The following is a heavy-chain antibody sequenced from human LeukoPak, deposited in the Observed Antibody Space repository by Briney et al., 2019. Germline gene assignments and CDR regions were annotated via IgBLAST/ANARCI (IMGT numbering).Heavy chain of an antibody. CDR2: IIPILGIA. V-gene: IGHV1-69*04. CDR3: ARDVLGVATTFDH. D-gene: IGHD5-12*01. J-gene: IGHJ4*02. Sequence: SVKVSCKASGGTFSSYAISWVRQAPGQGLEWMGRIIPILGIANYAQKFQGRVTITADKSTSTAYMELSSLRSEDTAVYYCARDVLGVATTFDHWGQGTLVTVSS. CDR1: GGTFSSYA.